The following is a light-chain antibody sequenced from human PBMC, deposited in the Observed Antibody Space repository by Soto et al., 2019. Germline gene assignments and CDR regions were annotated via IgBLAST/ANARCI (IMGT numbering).Light chain of an antibody. CDR1: SSDVGGYNY. V-gene: IGLV2-8*01. J-gene: IGLJ1*01. CDR2: EVN. CDR3: SSYAGSSNV. Sequence: SALTQPPSASGSPGQSVAISCTGTSSDVGGYNYVSWYQQHPGKAPKLMIYEVNKRPSGVPDRFSSSKSGNTASLTVSGLQAEDEADYYCSSYAGSSNVFGTGTKVTVL.